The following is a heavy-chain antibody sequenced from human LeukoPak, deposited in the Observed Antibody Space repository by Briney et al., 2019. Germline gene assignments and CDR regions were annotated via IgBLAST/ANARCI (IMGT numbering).Heavy chain of an antibody. V-gene: IGHV4-31*03. Sequence: SQTLSLTCTVSGGSISSGGYYWSWIRQHPGKGLEWIGYIYYSGSTYYNPSLKSRVTISVDTSKNQSSLKLSSVTAADTAVYYCARAKYYYGSGSYGSLDYWGQGTLVTVSS. CDR2: IYYSGST. J-gene: IGHJ4*02. CDR1: GGSISSGGYY. D-gene: IGHD3-10*01. CDR3: ARAKYYYGSGSYGSLDY.